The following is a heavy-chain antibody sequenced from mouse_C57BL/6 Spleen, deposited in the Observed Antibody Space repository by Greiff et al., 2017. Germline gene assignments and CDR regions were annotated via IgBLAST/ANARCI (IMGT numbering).Heavy chain of an antibody. V-gene: IGHV1-55*01. CDR1: GYTFTSYW. J-gene: IGHJ2*01. Sequence: QVQLQQPGAELVKPGASVKMSCKASGYTFTSYWITWVKQRPGQGLEWIGDIYPGSGSTNYNEKFKGKATLTVDTSSSTAYMQLSSLTSEDSAVYYCASHYYGSSYLFDCWGQSTTLTVSS. D-gene: IGHD1-1*01. CDR3: ASHYYGSSYLFDC. CDR2: IYPGSGST.